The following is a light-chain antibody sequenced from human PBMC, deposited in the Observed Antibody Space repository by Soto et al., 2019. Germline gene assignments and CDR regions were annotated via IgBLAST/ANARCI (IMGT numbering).Light chain of an antibody. CDR3: QQYNSHWT. V-gene: IGKV1-5*03. Sequence: DIQMTQSPSTLSASVGDRVTITCRASQNIVGWLAWYQQKPGKAPKLLIYKASSLESGVPSRFSGSGSGTEFTLTISSLQPDDFATYYCQQYNSHWTFGQGTKVEIK. J-gene: IGKJ1*01. CDR1: QNIVGW. CDR2: KAS.